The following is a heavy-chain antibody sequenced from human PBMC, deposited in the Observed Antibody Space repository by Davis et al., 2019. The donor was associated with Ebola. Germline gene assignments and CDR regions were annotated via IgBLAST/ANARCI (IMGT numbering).Heavy chain of an antibody. J-gene: IGHJ6*04. V-gene: IGHV6-1*01. CDR1: GDSVSGNSGA. CDR2: TYYSSKWFN. Sequence: HSQTLSLTCAISGDSVSGNSGAWNWIRQSPSRGLEWLGRTYYSSKWFNDYAVSVKSRITINPDTSKNQFSLQLNSVIPEDTALYYCARGWFRAGMDVWGEGTTVTVSP. CDR3: ARGWFRAGMDV. D-gene: IGHD3-10*01.